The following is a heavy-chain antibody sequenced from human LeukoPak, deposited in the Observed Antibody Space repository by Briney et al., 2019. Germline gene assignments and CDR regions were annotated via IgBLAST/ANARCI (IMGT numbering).Heavy chain of an antibody. V-gene: IGHV3-9*01. Sequence: PGGSLRLSCAASGFTFDDYAMHWVRQAPGKGLEWVSGISWNSGSIGYADSVKGRFTISRDNAKNSLYLQMNSLRAEDTALYYCAKDYLYGSGSYLFDYWGQGTLVTVS. CDR1: GFTFDDYA. CDR2: ISWNSGSI. CDR3: AKDYLYGSGSYLFDY. D-gene: IGHD3-10*01. J-gene: IGHJ4*02.